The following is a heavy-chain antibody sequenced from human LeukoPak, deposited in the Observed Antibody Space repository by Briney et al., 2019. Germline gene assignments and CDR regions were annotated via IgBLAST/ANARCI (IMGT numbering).Heavy chain of an antibody. CDR2: ISYSGST. V-gene: IGHV4-59*01. D-gene: IGHD3-10*01. Sequence: SETLSLTCTVSGGSISSYYWNWIRQPPGKGLEWIGYISYSGSTNYNPSLKSRVTISIDTSKNRFSLKLSSVTAADTAVYYCARGGVRGVPYYFDYWGQGTLVTVSS. CDR3: ARGGVRGVPYYFDY. J-gene: IGHJ4*02. CDR1: GGSISSYY.